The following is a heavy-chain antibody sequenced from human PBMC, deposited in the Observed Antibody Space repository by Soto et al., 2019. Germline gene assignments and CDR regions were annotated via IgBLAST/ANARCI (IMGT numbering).Heavy chain of an antibody. Sequence: PSETLSVTCTVSGGSISSGAYYWNWIRQHPGKGLEWIGYIYDSGSTYYNPYLKSRVTISEDKSQNQFSLKLSSVTAADTDVYYCERSFARYNERSDYAPSGMDVWGQGTTVTVSS. J-gene: IGHJ6*02. CDR1: GGSISSGAYY. CDR2: IYDSGST. CDR3: ERSFARYNERSDYAPSGMDV. D-gene: IGHD3-10*01. V-gene: IGHV4-31*03.